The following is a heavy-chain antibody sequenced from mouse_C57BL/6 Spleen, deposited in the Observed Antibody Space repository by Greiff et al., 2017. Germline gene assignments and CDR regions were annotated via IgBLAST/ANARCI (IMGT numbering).Heavy chain of an antibody. Sequence: VQLQQSGPELVKPGASVKISCKASGYAFSSSWMNWVKQRPGKGLGWIGRIYPGDGDTNYNGKFKGKATLTADKSSSTAYMQLSSLTSEDSAVYFCARCYGNYEGYAMDYWGQGTSVTVSS. V-gene: IGHV1-82*01. CDR3: ARCYGNYEGYAMDY. J-gene: IGHJ4*01. D-gene: IGHD2-1*01. CDR1: GYAFSSSW. CDR2: IYPGDGDT.